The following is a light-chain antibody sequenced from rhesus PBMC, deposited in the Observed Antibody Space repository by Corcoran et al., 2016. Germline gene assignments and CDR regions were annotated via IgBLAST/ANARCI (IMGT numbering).Light chain of an antibody. J-gene: IGKJ3*01. CDR2: KAS. CDR1: ENVNNY. V-gene: IGKV1-74*01. Sequence: DIQMTQSPSSLSASVGDRVTISCRASENVNNYLNWYQQKPGTAPKLLIYKASTLQSGVPSRFSGSGSGTDYTFTISSLQPEDVATYYCQHGYGTPFSFGPGTKLDIK. CDR3: QHGYGTPFS.